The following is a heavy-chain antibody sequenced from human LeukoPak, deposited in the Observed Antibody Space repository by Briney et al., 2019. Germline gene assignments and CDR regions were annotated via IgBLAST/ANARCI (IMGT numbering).Heavy chain of an antibody. J-gene: IGHJ6*04. Sequence: SETLSLTCAVYGGSFSGYYWSWIRQPPGKGLEWIGEINHSGSTNYNPSLKSRVTISVDTSKNQFSLKLSSVTGADTAVYYCARGSDIRYYGMDVWGKGNTVTVSS. CDR2: INHSGST. CDR3: ARGSDIRYYGMDV. CDR1: GGSFSGYY. V-gene: IGHV4-34*01. D-gene: IGHD2-15*01.